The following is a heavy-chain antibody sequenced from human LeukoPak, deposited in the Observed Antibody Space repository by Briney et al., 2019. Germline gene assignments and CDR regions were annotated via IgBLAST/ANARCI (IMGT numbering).Heavy chain of an antibody. Sequence: SETLSLTCAVYGGSFSDYYWSWIRQPPGKGLEWIGEINHSGSTNYNPSLKSRVTISVDTSKNHFSLKLSSVTAVDTAVYYCARDSTYYYGSGALDYWGQGTLVTVSS. CDR1: GGSFSDYY. CDR3: ARDSTYYYGSGALDY. CDR2: INHSGST. D-gene: IGHD3-10*01. V-gene: IGHV4-34*01. J-gene: IGHJ4*02.